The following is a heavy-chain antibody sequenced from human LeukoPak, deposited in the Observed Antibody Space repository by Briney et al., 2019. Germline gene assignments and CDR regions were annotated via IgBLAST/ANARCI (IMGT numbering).Heavy chain of an antibody. D-gene: IGHD6-19*01. V-gene: IGHV3-30*18. CDR1: GFTFSSYG. CDR2: ISHDGSNK. J-gene: IGHJ6*02. CDR3: AKGGQGSGWYKGYYGMDV. Sequence: GGSLRLSCAASGFTFSSYGMHWVRQAPGKGLEWVAVISHDGSNKYYADSVKGRFTISRDNSKNTLYLQMNSLRAEDTAVYYCAKGGQGSGWYKGYYGMDVWGQGTTVTVSS.